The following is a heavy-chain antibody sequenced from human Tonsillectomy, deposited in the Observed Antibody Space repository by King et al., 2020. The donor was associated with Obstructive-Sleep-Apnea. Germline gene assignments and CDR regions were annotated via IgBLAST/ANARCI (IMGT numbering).Heavy chain of an antibody. J-gene: IGHJ4*02. Sequence: QFTLKESGPTLVTPTQTLTLTCTFSGFSLITSGVGVGWIRQPPGKALEWLALIYWDDDKRYSPSLKSRLTITKDTSKNQVVLTMTNMDPVDTATYYCAHRRAGRDGHSLFDYWGQGTLVTVSS. V-gene: IGHV2-5*02. CDR3: AHRRAGRDGHSLFDY. D-gene: IGHD5-24*01. CDR1: GFSLITSGVG. CDR2: IYWDDDK.